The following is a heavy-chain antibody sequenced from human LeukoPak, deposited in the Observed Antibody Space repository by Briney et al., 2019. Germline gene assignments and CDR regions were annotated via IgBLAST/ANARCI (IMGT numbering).Heavy chain of an antibody. CDR1: GFTVSSNY. Sequence: PGGSLRLSCAASGFTVSSNYMSWVRQAPGKGLEWVSGISWNSGSIGYADSVKGRFTISRDNAKNSLYLQMNSLRAEDTALYYCAKDMLMSSDSSGYYYGDAFDIWGQGTMVTVSS. CDR3: AKDMLMSSDSSGYYYGDAFDI. V-gene: IGHV3-9*01. D-gene: IGHD3-22*01. CDR2: ISWNSGSI. J-gene: IGHJ3*02.